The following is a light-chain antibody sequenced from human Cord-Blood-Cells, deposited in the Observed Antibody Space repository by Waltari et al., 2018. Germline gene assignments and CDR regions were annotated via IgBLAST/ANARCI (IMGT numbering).Light chain of an antibody. CDR3: QQSYSTPLFT. V-gene: IGKV1-39*01. CDR2: AAS. CDR1: QSISSY. J-gene: IGKJ3*01. Sequence: DIQMTQSPSSLSASVGDRVTITCRASQSISSYLNWYQQKPGKAPKLLIYAASSLQSGVPSRFSGSGSGTDFTLTISSLQPEDFATDYCQQSYSTPLFTFGPGTKVAIK.